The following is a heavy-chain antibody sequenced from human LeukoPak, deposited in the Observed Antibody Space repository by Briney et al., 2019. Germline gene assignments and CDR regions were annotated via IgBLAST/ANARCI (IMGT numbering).Heavy chain of an antibody. J-gene: IGHJ4*02. D-gene: IGHD3-22*01. V-gene: IGHV1-2*02. CDR1: GYTXTGYY. Sequence: GASVKVSCKASGYTXTGYYMHWVRQAPGQGLEWMGWINPNSGGTNYAQKFQGRVTMTRDTSISTAYMELSRLRSDDTAVYYCARAYYYDSSGSLHYWGQGTLVTVSS. CDR3: ARAYYYDSSGSLHY. CDR2: INPNSGGT.